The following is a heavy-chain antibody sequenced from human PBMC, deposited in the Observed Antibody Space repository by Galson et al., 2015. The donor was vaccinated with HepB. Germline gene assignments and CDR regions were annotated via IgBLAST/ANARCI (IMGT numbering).Heavy chain of an antibody. V-gene: IGHV3-30*04. CDR3: ARGYDSSGYYYFDY. CDR2: ISYDGSNK. D-gene: IGHD3-22*01. CDR1: GFPFSSYA. Sequence: LRLSCAASGFPFSSYAMHWVRRAPGKGLEWVAVISYDGSNKYYADSVKGRFTISRDNSKNTLYLQMNSLRAEDTAVYYCARGYDSSGYYYFDYWGQGTLVTVSS. J-gene: IGHJ4*02.